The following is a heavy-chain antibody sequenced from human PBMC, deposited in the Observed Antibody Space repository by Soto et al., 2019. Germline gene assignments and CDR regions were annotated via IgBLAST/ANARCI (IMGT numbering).Heavy chain of an antibody. D-gene: IGHD3-22*01. J-gene: IGHJ4*02. CDR2: ISFDGSKK. V-gene: IGHV3-30-3*01. CDR1: GFTSSSYV. Sequence: QVQLVESGGGVVQPGRSLRLSCEGSGFTSSSYVMHWVRQAPGKGLEWVALISFDGSKKNYADSVKGRFTISRDNSKNMMYLHMNSLRPEDTAVYYCARGVFYYYGSSGYSPHYWGQGTLVTVSS. CDR3: ARGVFYYYGSSGYSPHY.